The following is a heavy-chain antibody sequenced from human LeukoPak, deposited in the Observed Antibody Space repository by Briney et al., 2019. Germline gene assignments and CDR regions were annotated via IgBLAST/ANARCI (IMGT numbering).Heavy chain of an antibody. J-gene: IGHJ3*02. D-gene: IGHD3-10*01. CDR2: INHSGST. Sequence: SETLSLTCAVYGGSFSGYYWSWIRQPPGKGLEWIGEINHSGSTNYNPSLKSRVTISVDTSKNQFSLKLSSVTAADTAVYYCARAPPCLWFGPRRAFDIWGQGTMVTVSS. CDR1: GGSFSGYY. V-gene: IGHV4-34*01. CDR3: ARAPPCLWFGPRRAFDI.